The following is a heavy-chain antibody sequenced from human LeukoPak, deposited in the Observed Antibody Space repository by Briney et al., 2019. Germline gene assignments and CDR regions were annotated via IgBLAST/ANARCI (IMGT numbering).Heavy chain of an antibody. CDR3: ARPHGSGWPRTQYYFDY. V-gene: IGHV3-21*01. D-gene: IGHD6-19*01. CDR2: ISSSSSYI. Sequence: GGSLRLSCAASGFTFSTYWMNWVRQAPGKGLEWVSSISSSSSYIYYADSVKGRFTISRDNAKNSLYLQMNSLRAEDTAVYYCARPHGSGWPRTQYYFDYWGQGTLVTVSS. J-gene: IGHJ4*02. CDR1: GFTFSTYW.